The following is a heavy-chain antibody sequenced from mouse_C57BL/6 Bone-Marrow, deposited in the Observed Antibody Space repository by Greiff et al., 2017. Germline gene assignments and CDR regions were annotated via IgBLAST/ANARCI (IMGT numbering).Heavy chain of an antibody. V-gene: IGHV1-50*01. D-gene: IGHD3-2*02. Sequence: QVQLQQPGAELVKPGASVKLSCKASGYTFTSYWMQWVKQRPGQGLEWIGEIDPSDSYTNYNQKFKGKATLTVDTSSSTAYMQLSSLTSEDSAVYYCARKGETAQATYAMDYWGQGTSVTVSS. CDR3: ARKGETAQATYAMDY. J-gene: IGHJ4*01. CDR1: GYTFTSYW. CDR2: IDPSDSYT.